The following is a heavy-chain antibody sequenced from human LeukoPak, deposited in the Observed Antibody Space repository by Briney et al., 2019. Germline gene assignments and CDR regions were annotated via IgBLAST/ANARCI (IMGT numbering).Heavy chain of an antibody. CDR1: GYSISSGYY. J-gene: IGHJ4*02. D-gene: IGHD1/OR15-1a*01. CDR2: IYYSGST. Sequence: SETLSLTCTVSGYSISSGYYWAWIRQPPGKGLEWIGSIYYSGSTYYNPSLKSRVTISVDTSKNQFSLKLSSVTAADTAVYYCARGPRGITGTYGVWGQGTLVTVSS. CDR3: ARGPRGITGTYGV. V-gene: IGHV4-38-2*02.